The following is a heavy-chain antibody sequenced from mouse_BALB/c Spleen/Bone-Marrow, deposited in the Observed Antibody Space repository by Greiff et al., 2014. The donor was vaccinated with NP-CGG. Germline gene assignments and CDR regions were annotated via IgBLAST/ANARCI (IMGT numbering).Heavy chain of an antibody. Sequence: VKLVESGPGLVAPSQSLSITCTVSGFSLTSYDISWIRQPPGKGLEWLGVIWTGGGTNYNSAFMSRPSITKDNSKSQVFLKMNSLQTDDTAIYYCVRGYYYGSSPFDYWGQGTTLTVSS. CDR1: GFSLTSYD. CDR2: IWTGGGT. D-gene: IGHD1-1*01. V-gene: IGHV2-9-2*01. J-gene: IGHJ2*01. CDR3: VRGYYYGSSPFDY.